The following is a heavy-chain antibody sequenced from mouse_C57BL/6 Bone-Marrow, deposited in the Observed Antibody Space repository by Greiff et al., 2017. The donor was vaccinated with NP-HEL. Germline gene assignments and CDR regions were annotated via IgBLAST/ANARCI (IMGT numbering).Heavy chain of an antibody. Sequence: EVQRVESGGGLVKPGGSLKLSCAASGFTFSSYAMSWVRQTPAKRLEWVATISDGGSYTYYPDNVKGRFTISRDNAKNNLYLQMSHLKSKDTAVYYGAREGPYYDGSSPYFDYWGQGTTLTVSS. CDR2: ISDGGSYT. CDR1: GFTFSSYA. J-gene: IGHJ2*01. D-gene: IGHD1-1*01. CDR3: AREGPYYDGSSPYFDY. V-gene: IGHV5-4*01.